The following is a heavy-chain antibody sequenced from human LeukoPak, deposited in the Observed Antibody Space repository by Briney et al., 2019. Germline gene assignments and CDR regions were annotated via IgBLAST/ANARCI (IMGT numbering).Heavy chain of an antibody. J-gene: IGHJ4*02. Sequence: GGSLRLSCAASGFTFSSYAMSWVRQAPGKGLEWVSAISGSGGSTYYADSVKRRFTISRDNSKNTLYLQMNSLRVEHTAVYYCAKDLSPKYSSSIVPGIPDYWGQGTLVTVSS. V-gene: IGHV3-23*01. D-gene: IGHD6-6*01. CDR3: AKDLSPKYSSSIVPGIPDY. CDR2: ISGSGGST. CDR1: GFTFSSYA.